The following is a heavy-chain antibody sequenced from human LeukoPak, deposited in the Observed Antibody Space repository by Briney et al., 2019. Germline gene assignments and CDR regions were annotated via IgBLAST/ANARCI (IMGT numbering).Heavy chain of an antibody. D-gene: IGHD1-26*01. CDR2: IYTSGST. Sequence: PSETLSLTCTVSGGSISSGSYYWSWIRQPAGKGLEWIGRIYTSGSTNYNPSLKSRVTISVDTSKNQFSLKLSSVTAADTAVYYCARDQGMSGSYFNLACAFDIWGQGTMVTVSS. CDR1: GGSISSGSYY. V-gene: IGHV4-61*02. CDR3: ARDQGMSGSYFNLACAFDI. J-gene: IGHJ3*02.